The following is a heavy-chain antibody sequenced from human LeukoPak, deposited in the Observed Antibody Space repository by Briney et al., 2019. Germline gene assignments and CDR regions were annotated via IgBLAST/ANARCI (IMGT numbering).Heavy chain of an antibody. Sequence: GGSLRLSCAASGFTFSSYSMDWVRQAPGNGLEWVSSISSSSSYIYYADSVKGRFTISRDNSKNTLYLQMNSLRAEDTAVYYCAQSQGSYSGYDPFDYWGQGTVVTVSS. D-gene: IGHD5-12*01. CDR1: GFTFSSYS. V-gene: IGHV3-21*04. J-gene: IGHJ4*02. CDR2: ISSSSSYI. CDR3: AQSQGSYSGYDPFDY.